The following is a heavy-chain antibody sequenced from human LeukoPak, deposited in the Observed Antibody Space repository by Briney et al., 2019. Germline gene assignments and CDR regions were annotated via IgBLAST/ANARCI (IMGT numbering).Heavy chain of an antibody. D-gene: IGHD3-10*01. J-gene: IGHJ4*02. CDR1: GFTFSIYS. CDR2: ISSSSSTI. CDR3: ARDLKSPVSLRSGPYYFDY. Sequence: RGSLRLSCAASGFTFSIYSMNWVRQAPGKGLEWVSYISSSSSTILYADSVKGRFTISRDNAKNSLYLQMNSLRAEDTAVYYCARDLKSPVSLRSGPYYFDYWGQGTLVTVSS. V-gene: IGHV3-48*04.